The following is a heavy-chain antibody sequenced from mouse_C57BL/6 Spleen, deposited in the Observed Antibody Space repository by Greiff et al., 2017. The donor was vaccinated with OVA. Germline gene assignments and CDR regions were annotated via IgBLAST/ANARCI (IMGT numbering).Heavy chain of an antibody. J-gene: IGHJ1*03. V-gene: IGHV5-12*01. D-gene: IGHD1-1*01. Sequence: EVNVVESGGGLVQPGGSLKLSCAASGFTFSDYYMYWVRQTPEKRLEWVAYISNGGGSTYYPDTVKGRFTISRDNAKNTLYLQMSRLKSEDTAMYYCARFYGSGWYFDVWGTGTTVTVSS. CDR3: ARFYGSGWYFDV. CDR2: ISNGGGST. CDR1: GFTFSDYY.